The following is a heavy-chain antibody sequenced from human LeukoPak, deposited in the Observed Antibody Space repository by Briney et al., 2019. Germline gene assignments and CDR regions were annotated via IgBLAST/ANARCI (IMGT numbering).Heavy chain of an antibody. J-gene: IGHJ3*01. CDR3: ARDPNGDYIGAFEF. Sequence: GGSLRLSCAASGFTFSNYAVMWVRQAPGQGLEWVSAITSAGAPRYADSVKGRFTISRDNSKNTLYLQMNSLIAEDTAQYFCARDPNGDYIGAFEFWGQGTGVTVSS. D-gene: IGHD4-17*01. CDR1: GFTFSNYA. V-gene: IGHV3-23*01. CDR2: ITSAGAP.